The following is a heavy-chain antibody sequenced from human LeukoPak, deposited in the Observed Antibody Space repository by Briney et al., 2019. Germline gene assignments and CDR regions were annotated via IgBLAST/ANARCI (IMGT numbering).Heavy chain of an antibody. J-gene: IGHJ4*02. CDR1: RYTFTDYF. CDR3: ARDPGYSSPRGDY. Sequence: EASVKVSCKASRYTFTDYFMHWVRQAPGQGLEWMGWINPNSGGTHYAQKFQGRVTMTRDTSISTAYMELSRLRSDDTAVYYCARDPGYSSPRGDYWGQGTLVTVSS. CDR2: INPNSGGT. D-gene: IGHD5-18*01. V-gene: IGHV1-2*02.